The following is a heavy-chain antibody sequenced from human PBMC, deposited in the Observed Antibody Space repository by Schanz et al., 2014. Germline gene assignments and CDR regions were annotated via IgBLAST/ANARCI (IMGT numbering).Heavy chain of an antibody. CDR3: AKDRIAAAWTFDY. D-gene: IGHD6-13*01. CDR1: GFTFSSYG. CDR2: ISYDGSNK. J-gene: IGHJ4*02. V-gene: IGHV3-30*18. Sequence: QVQLVESGGGVVQPGRSLRLSCAASGFTFSSYGMHWVRQAPGKGMEWVAVISYDGSNKYYADSVKGRFTISRDNSKNTLYLQMNSLRAEDTAVYYCAKDRIAAAWTFDYWGQGTLVTVSP.